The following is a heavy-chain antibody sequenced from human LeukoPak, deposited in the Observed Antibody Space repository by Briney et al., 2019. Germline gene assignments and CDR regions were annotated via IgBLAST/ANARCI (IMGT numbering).Heavy chain of an antibody. CDR3: ARAAGGGNPLDYYYYYMDV. J-gene: IGHJ6*03. CDR2: IKQDGSEK. CDR1: GFTFSSYW. D-gene: IGHD4-23*01. V-gene: IGHV3-7*01. Sequence: GGSLRLSCAASGFTFSSYWMSWVRQAPGKGLEWVANIKQDGSEKYYVDSVKGRFTISRDNAKNSLYLQMNSLRAEDTAVYYCARAAGGGNPLDYYYYYMDVWGKGTTVTVSS.